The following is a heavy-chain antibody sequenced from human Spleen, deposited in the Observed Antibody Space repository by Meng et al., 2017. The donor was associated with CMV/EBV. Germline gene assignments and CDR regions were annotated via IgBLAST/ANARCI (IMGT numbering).Heavy chain of an antibody. CDR2: INHSGST. V-gene: IGHV4-34*01. CDR1: GGSFRGYY. D-gene: IGHD6-6*01. CDR3: AREPYSSSSFISWFDP. Sequence: VQPQHWGAGSLKPSETLPLTCAVYGGSFRGYYLSWIRQPPGKGLEWIGEINHSGSTNYNPSLKSRVTISVDTSKNQFSLKLSSVTAADTAVYYCAREPYSSSSFISWFDPWGQGTLVTVSS. J-gene: IGHJ5*02.